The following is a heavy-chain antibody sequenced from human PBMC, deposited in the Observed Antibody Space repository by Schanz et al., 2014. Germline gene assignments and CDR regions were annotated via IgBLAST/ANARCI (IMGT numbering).Heavy chain of an antibody. V-gene: IGHV3-48*01. Sequence: EVQLVESGGGLVQPGGSLRLSCAASGFTFSSYAMSWVRQAPGKGPEWVSYIRSSSTPIYYADSVKGRFTISRDNAKNSLYLQLNSLRADDTAVYYCARNRGSGGQNWYFDLWGRGTLVTVSS. CDR3: ARNRGSGGQNWYFDL. CDR2: IRSSSTPI. D-gene: IGHD1-26*01. CDR1: GFTFSSYA. J-gene: IGHJ2*01.